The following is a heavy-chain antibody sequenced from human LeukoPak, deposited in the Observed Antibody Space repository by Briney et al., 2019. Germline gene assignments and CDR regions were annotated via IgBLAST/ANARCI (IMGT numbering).Heavy chain of an antibody. V-gene: IGHV3-23*05. Sequence: GGSLRLSCEASGFTFSAYAMTWVRQAPGKGLEWVSSIGSDNKPHYSESVKGRFAISRDNSKSMLFLQLNSLRAEDTALYYCARAPAPVAVAGNSWGHTDYWGQGTLVTVSS. CDR1: GFTFSAYA. CDR3: ARAPAPVAVAGNSWGHTDY. D-gene: IGHD6-19*01. CDR2: IGSDNKP. J-gene: IGHJ4*02.